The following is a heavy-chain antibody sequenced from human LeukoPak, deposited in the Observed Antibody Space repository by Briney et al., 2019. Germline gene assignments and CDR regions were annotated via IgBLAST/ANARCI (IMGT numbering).Heavy chain of an antibody. D-gene: IGHD6-13*01. V-gene: IGHV5-51*01. Sequence: GDSLKISCKGAGYSFSSYWIGWVRQMPGKGLEWMGIIYPGDSDTRYSPYFQGQVTISADKSISTAYLQWSSLKASDTAMYYCARAAGYSSSWYFVYWGQGTLVTVSS. CDR1: GYSFSSYW. CDR3: ARAAGYSSSWYFVY. J-gene: IGHJ4*02. CDR2: IYPGDSDT.